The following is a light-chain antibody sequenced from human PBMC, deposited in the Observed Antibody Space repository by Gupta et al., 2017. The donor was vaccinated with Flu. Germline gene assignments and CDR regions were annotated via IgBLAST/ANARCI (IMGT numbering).Light chain of an antibody. Sequence: EIVLTQSPGTLSLSPGERATLSCRASQSVNSNFLAWYQQKPGRAPRLLIYGASSRATGVPDRFSGSGSGTEFTLTISSLEPEDFAVYYCQHEGNSPSTFGHGTKVDIK. CDR2: GAS. J-gene: IGKJ3*01. V-gene: IGKV3-20*01. CDR1: QSVNSNF. CDR3: QHEGNSPST.